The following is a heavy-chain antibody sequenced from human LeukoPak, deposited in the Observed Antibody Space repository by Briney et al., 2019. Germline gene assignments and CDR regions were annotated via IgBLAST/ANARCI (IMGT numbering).Heavy chain of an antibody. J-gene: IGHJ4*02. D-gene: IGHD3-22*01. CDR1: GLTFSIPP. CDR3: AKASAMIVVVSKHFDY. V-gene: IGHV3-30*02. CDR2: IQNDGNSK. Sequence: GGSLRLSCAASGLTFSIPPMDWVRQAPGKGLEWVAFIQNDGNSKNYADSVRGRFTIPRDTSKNTLYLQMNSLRPEDTAVYYCAKASAMIVVVSKHFDYWGQGTLVTVSS.